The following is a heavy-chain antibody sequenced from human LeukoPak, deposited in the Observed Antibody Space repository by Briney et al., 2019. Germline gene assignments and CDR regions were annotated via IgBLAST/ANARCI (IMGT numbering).Heavy chain of an antibody. CDR1: GFTFSSNY. J-gene: IGHJ4*02. CDR3: AKDDAKQWLVLDY. Sequence: GGSLRLSCAASGFTFSSNYMSWVRQAPGKGLEWVSVIYSGGSTYYADSVRGRFTISRDNSKNTLYLQMNSLRAEDTAVYYCAKDDAKQWLVLDYWGQGTLVTVSS. V-gene: IGHV3-53*01. D-gene: IGHD6-19*01. CDR2: IYSGGST.